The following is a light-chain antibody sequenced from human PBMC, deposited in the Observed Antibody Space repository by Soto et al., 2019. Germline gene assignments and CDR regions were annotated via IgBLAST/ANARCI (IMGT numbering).Light chain of an antibody. J-gene: IGKJ1*01. Sequence: DVRMTQSPSTLSASVGDRVTITCRASQSINTWLAWYQQKPGKAPKVLIYKASYLESGVPSRFSGSGSGTEFTLTISSLQPDDFATYYCLQYNGYSRTFGQGTKVEVK. CDR1: QSINTW. CDR2: KAS. V-gene: IGKV1-5*03. CDR3: LQYNGYSRT.